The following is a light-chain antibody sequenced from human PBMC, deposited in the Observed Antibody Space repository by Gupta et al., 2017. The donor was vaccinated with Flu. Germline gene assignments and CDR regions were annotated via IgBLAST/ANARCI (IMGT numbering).Light chain of an antibody. J-gene: IGLJ1*01. CDR3: TAHGPSSTTV. CDR2: EVS. CDR1: SSDIGSYNF. V-gene: IGLV2-14*01. Sequence: QPALTEPASLTGPPGRSVTTSLPVTSSDIGSYNFVSWYQHHPGKAPKLLIYEVSNRPSGASYRFSGSKSGNSASLTISGLQTEDEADYYCTAHGPSSTTVFGSGTKVTVL.